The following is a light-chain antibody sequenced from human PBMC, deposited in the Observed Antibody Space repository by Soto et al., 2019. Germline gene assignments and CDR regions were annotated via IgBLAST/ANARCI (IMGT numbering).Light chain of an antibody. CDR2: LVS. CDR3: MEALQTPLT. J-gene: IGKJ4*01. V-gene: IGKV2-28*01. CDR1: QSLLHTNGYTY. Sequence: DIVMTQSPLSLSVTPGEPASISCKSSQSLLHTNGYTYLDWYLQKPGQSPQLLIYLVSNRASGGPDRFNGSGSGTDFTLKISKVEPEDVGVYYCMEALQTPLTFGGGTRVEI.